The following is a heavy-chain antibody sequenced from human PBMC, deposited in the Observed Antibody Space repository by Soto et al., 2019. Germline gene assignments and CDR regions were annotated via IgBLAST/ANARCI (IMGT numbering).Heavy chain of an antibody. CDR2: IIPMFSTA. Sequence: QVQLVQSGAEVKKPESSVKVSCKAPGGTFSTYAISWVRQAPGQGLEWMGGIIPMFSTANYAQRFQDRVTITADESTNTVYMELSRLRSEDTAVYFCASGIQLWLRRINNGYSGWGQGTLVTVSS. CDR3: ASGIQLWLRRINNGYSG. V-gene: IGHV1-69*12. J-gene: IGHJ4*02. D-gene: IGHD5-18*01. CDR1: GGTFSTYA.